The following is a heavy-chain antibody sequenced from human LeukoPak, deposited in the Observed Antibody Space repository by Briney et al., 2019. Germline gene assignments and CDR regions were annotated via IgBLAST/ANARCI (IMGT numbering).Heavy chain of an antibody. Sequence: GGSLRLSCAASGFTFSRYSMNWVRQAPGKGLEWVSYISSRSSTISYADSVKGRFTISIDNAKNSLYLQMNSLREEDTAVYYCARDEDFAFDIWGQGTMVTVSS. CDR1: GFTFSRYS. CDR3: ARDEDFAFDI. J-gene: IGHJ3*02. V-gene: IGHV3-48*02. CDR2: ISSRSSTI. D-gene: IGHD3/OR15-3a*01.